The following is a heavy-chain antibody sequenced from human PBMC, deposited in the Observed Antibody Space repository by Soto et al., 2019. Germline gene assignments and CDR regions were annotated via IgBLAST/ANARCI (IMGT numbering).Heavy chain of an antibody. CDR3: VKDRFVNY. D-gene: IGHD3-3*01. J-gene: IGHJ4*02. CDR1: GLNFNDYA. CDR2: ISSNGVST. V-gene: IGHV3-64D*06. Sequence: GGSLRLSCSASGLNFNDYAMHWVRQAAGKGLKYVSSISSNGVSTYYADSVMGRFTISRDNSKNTLYLQMNSLRVEDTAVYYCVKDRFVNYWGQGALVTVSS.